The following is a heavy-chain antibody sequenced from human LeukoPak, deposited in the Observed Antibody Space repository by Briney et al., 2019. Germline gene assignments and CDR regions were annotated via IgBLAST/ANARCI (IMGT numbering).Heavy chain of an antibody. D-gene: IGHD6-13*01. CDR3: AKDTLAAAGRYYYYGMDV. Sequence: PGRSLRLSCAASGFTFDDYAMHWVRQAPGKGLEWVSGISWNSGSIGYADSVKGRFTISRDNAKNSLYLQMNSLRAEDTASYYCAKDTLAAAGRYYYYGMDVWGQGTTVTVSS. CDR2: ISWNSGSI. J-gene: IGHJ6*02. V-gene: IGHV3-9*01. CDR1: GFTFDDYA.